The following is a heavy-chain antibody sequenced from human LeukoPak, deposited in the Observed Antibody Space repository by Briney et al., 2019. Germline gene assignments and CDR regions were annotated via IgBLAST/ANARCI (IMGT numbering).Heavy chain of an antibody. CDR2: IYYSGST. CDR3: ARVIGYCGSTSCFGYFDY. J-gene: IGHJ4*02. Sequence: SETLSLTCTVSGGSISNYYWSWIRQPPGKGLEWVGYIYYSGSTNYNPSLKSRVTTSVDTPKNQLSLKLSSVTAADTAVYHCARVIGYCGSTSCFGYFDYWGQGTLVTVSS. CDR1: GGSISNYY. V-gene: IGHV4-59*08. D-gene: IGHD2-2*01.